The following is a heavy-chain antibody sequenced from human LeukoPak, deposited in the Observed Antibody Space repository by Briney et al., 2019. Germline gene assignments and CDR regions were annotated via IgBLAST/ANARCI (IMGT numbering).Heavy chain of an antibody. D-gene: IGHD6-13*01. CDR1: GYTFTSYG. CDR3: ATGSSWYGNYYYYGMDV. Sequence: ASVKVSCKASGYTFTSYGISWVRQAPGQGLEWMGRIIPILGIANYAQKFQGRVTITADKSTSTAYMELSSLRSEDTAVYYCATGSSWYGNYYYYGMDVWGQGTTVTVSS. V-gene: IGHV1-69*04. J-gene: IGHJ6*02. CDR2: IIPILGIA.